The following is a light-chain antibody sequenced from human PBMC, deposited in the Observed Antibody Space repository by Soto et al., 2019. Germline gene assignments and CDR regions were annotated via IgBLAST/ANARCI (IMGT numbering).Light chain of an antibody. CDR3: SSFTGSNTYV. J-gene: IGLJ1*01. CDR2: EVS. V-gene: IGLV2-14*01. CDR1: SGDVGGYNY. Sequence: QSALTQPASVSGSPGQSITIPCTGTSGDVGGYNYVSWYQQHPDKSPKLMLYEVSNRLSGVSNRFSGSKSGNTASLTISGLQAEDEADYYCSSFTGSNTYVFGTGTKLTVL.